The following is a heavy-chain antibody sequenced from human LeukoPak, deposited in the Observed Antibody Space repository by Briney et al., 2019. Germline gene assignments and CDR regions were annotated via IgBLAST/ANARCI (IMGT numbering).Heavy chain of an antibody. Sequence: ASVKVSCKASGYTFTGYYMHWVRQAPGQGLEWMGWINPNSGGTNYAQKFQGRVTMTRDTSISTAYMELSRLRSDDTAVYYCARDGGGDYGDYDGWNYYYYMDVWGKGTTVTISS. D-gene: IGHD4-17*01. V-gene: IGHV1-2*02. J-gene: IGHJ6*03. CDR1: GYTFTGYY. CDR3: ARDGGGDYGDYDGWNYYYYMDV. CDR2: INPNSGGT.